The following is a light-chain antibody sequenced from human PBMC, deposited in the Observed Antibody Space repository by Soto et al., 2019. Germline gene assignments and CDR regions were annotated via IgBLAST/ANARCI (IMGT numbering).Light chain of an antibody. Sequence: DIQLTQSASFLSASVGDRFTITCRASQGISSSLAWYQQKPGEAPKLLIYAASTLQSGAPSRFSGSGYGTEFTLTISSLQPDDFASYYCQKLHNFPLTFGQGTRLEIK. CDR2: AAS. CDR3: QKLHNFPLT. J-gene: IGKJ5*01. CDR1: QGISSS. V-gene: IGKV1-9*01.